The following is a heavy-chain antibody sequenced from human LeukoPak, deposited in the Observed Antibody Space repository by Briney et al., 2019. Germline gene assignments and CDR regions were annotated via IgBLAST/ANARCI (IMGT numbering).Heavy chain of an antibody. CDR3: ARDLRAYYYDSSGYPDLYAFDI. CDR1: GGSISSYY. CDR2: IYYSGST. D-gene: IGHD3-22*01. Sequence: SETLSLTCTVSGGSISSYYWSWIRQPPGKGLEWIGYIYYSGSTNYNPSLKSRVTISVDTSKNQFSLKLSSVTAADTAVYYCARDLRAYYYDSSGYPDLYAFDIWGQGTMVTVSS. V-gene: IGHV4-59*01. J-gene: IGHJ3*02.